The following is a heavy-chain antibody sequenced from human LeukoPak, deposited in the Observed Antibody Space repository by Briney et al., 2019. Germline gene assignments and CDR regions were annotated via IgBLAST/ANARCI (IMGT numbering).Heavy chain of an antibody. CDR1: GGSISSYY. V-gene: IGHV4-4*07. J-gene: IGHJ5*02. D-gene: IGHD1-26*01. CDR3: ARDKYSGSPNWFDP. CDR2: IYTSGST. Sequence: SETLSLTCTVSGGSISSYYWSWIRQPAGKGLEWIGRIYTSGSTNYNPSLKSRVTMSVDTSKNQFSLKLSSVTAADTAVYYCARDKYSGSPNWFDPWGQGTLVTVSS.